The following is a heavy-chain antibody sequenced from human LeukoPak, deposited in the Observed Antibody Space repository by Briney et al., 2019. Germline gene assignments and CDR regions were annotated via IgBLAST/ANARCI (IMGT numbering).Heavy chain of an antibody. V-gene: IGHV3-30-3*01. Sequence: PGGSLRLSCAASGFTFSSYAMHWVRQAPGKGLEWVAVISYDGSNKYYADSVKGRFTIPRDNSKNTLYLQMNSLRAEDTAVYYCARDMDGSGSYLRESHGLFNYWGQGTLVTVSS. CDR1: GFTFSSYA. D-gene: IGHD3-10*01. CDR2: ISYDGSNK. J-gene: IGHJ4*02. CDR3: ARDMDGSGSYLRESHGLFNY.